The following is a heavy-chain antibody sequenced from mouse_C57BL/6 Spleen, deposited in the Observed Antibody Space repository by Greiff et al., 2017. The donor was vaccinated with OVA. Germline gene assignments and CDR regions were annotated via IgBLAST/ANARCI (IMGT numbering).Heavy chain of an antibody. D-gene: IGHD3-2*02. CDR1: GYSFTGYY. CDR2: INPSTGGT. Sequence: EVQLQQSGPELVKPGASVKISCKASGYSFTGYYMHWVKQSSEKSLEWIGEINPSTGGTSYNQKFKGKATLTVDKSSSTAYMQLKSLTSEDSAVYYCARRGAQAIFAYWGQGTLVTVSA. J-gene: IGHJ3*01. CDR3: ARRGAQAIFAY. V-gene: IGHV1-43*01.